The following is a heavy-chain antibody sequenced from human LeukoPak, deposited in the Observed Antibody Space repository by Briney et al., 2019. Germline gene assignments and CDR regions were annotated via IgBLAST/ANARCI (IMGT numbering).Heavy chain of an antibody. V-gene: IGHV3-64*01. CDR3: ARAPTVTAESAFGY. CDR1: GYTFSNYA. J-gene: IGHJ4*02. Sequence: GGSLRLSCLASGYTFSNYAMHWVPQTPGKGLEYVSGINSNGGSAQYASSVKGRFTISRDNSKDTLYLQMGSLRSEDMAVYYCARAPTVTAESAFGYWGQGTLVTVSS. CDR2: INSNGGSA. D-gene: IGHD4-17*01.